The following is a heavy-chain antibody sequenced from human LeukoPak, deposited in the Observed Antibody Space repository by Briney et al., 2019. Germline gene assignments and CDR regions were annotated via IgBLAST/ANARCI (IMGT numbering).Heavy chain of an antibody. J-gene: IGHJ6*02. V-gene: IGHV4-34*01. Sequence: SETLSLTCAVYGGSFSGYYWSWIRQPPGKGLEWIGSIYYSGSTYYNPSLKSRVTISVDTSKNQFSLKLSSVTAADTAVYYCARVSADHYYYYGMDVWGQGTTVTVSS. CDR2: IYYSGST. CDR3: ARVSADHYYYYGMDV. CDR1: GGSFSGYY.